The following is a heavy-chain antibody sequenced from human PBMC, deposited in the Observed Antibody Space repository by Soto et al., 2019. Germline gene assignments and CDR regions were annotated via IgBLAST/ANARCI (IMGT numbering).Heavy chain of an antibody. Sequence: SLRLSCTASGFTFGDYAMSWFRQAPGKGLEWVGFIRSKAYGGTTEYAASVKGRFTISRDDSKSIAYLQMNSLSPEDTAVYYCAKNSDYSGFDYWGQGTLVTVSS. D-gene: IGHD1-26*01. CDR3: AKNSDYSGFDY. CDR1: GFTFGDYA. V-gene: IGHV3-49*03. CDR2: IRSKAYGGTT. J-gene: IGHJ4*02.